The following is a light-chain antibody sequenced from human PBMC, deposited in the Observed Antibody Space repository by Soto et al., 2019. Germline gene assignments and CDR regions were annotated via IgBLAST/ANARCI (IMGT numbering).Light chain of an antibody. CDR1: SGHSSYI. CDR3: EAWDGKSRVV. Sequence: QPVLTQSSSASASLGSSGKLTFTLSSGHSSYIIAWHQQQPGKAPRYLLKLEGSGSYNMGSGVPDRFSGSSSGADRYLTISCRVSEYGAHYYGEAWDGKSRVVFIGRTTL. V-gene: IGLV4-60*03. CDR2: LEGSGSY. J-gene: IGLJ2*01.